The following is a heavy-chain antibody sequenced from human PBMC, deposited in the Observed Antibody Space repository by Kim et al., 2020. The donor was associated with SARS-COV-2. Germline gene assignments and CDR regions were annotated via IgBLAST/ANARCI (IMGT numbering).Heavy chain of an antibody. CDR1: GFTFSSYA. CDR2: ISYDGSNK. D-gene: IGHD1-26*01. Sequence: LSLTCAASGFTFSSYAMYWVRQAPGKGLEWVAVISYDGSNKYYADSVKGRFTISRDNSKNTLYLQMNSLRAEDTAVYYCARPYSGSYAGWFDPWGQG. V-gene: IGHV3-30*04. J-gene: IGHJ5*02. CDR3: ARPYSGSYAGWFDP.